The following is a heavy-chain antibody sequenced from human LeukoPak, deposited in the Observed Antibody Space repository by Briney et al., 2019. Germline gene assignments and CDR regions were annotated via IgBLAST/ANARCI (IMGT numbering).Heavy chain of an antibody. D-gene: IGHD6-19*01. V-gene: IGHV3-48*03. CDR2: ISGSGSLI. Sequence: PGGSLRLSCAASGFTFSSYEMNWVRQAPGKGLEWVSYISGSGSLIYYADSVKGRFTISRDNAKNSLYLQMSSLRVEDTAVYYCARGRYSSGWYYFDYWGQGTLVTVSS. J-gene: IGHJ4*02. CDR3: ARGRYSSGWYYFDY. CDR1: GFTFSSYE.